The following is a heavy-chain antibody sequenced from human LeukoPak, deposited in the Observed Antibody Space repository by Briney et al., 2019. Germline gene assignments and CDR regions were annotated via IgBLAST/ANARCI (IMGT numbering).Heavy chain of an antibody. V-gene: IGHV3-30*18. CDR3: AKDLSGNYRAYFDY. J-gene: IGHJ4*02. CDR1: GFTFSTYW. CDR2: ISSDGSTK. Sequence: GGSLRLSCAASGFTFSTYWMHWVRQAPGKGLEWVAVISSDGSTKYYADSVKGRFTISRDNSKNTLYLQMNSLRAEDTAVYYCAKDLSGNYRAYFDYWGQGTLVTVSS. D-gene: IGHD1-26*01.